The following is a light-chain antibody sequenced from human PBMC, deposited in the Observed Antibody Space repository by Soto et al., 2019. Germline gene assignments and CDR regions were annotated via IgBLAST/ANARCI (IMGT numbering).Light chain of an antibody. CDR1: QSVLYSSNNKNY. J-gene: IGKJ1*01. CDR2: RAS. CDR3: QQYYSTLPT. Sequence: DIVMTQSPDSLAVSLGERATINCKSSQSVLYSSNNKNYLAWYQQKPGQPPKLLIYRASTRESGVPDRFSGSGSGTDFTHTISSLQAEDVAVYYCQQYYSTLPTFGQGTKVEIK. V-gene: IGKV4-1*01.